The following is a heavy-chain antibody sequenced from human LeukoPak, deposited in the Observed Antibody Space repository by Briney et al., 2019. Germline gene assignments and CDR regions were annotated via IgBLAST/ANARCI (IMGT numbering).Heavy chain of an antibody. V-gene: IGHV3-48*01. J-gene: IGHJ4*02. D-gene: IGHD2/OR15-2a*01. CDR2: ISSRSDSI. Sequence: GGSLRLSCTASGFAFSSNSMNWVRQAPGKGLEWISYISSRSDSIYYADSVKGRFTISRDNAENSLYLQMKGLRAEDTAVYYCARGPLSGTLDYWGQGTLVTVSS. CDR3: ARGPLSGTLDY. CDR1: GFAFSSNS.